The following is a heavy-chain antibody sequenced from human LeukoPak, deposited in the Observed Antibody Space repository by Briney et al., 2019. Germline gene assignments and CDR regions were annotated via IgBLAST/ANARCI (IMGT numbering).Heavy chain of an antibody. J-gene: IGHJ2*01. V-gene: IGHV4-34*01. CDR2: ISHSGST. CDR1: VGSFSGYY. CDR3: VGEREGYSDL. Sequence: SETLSLTCAVYVGSFSGYYWSWIRQPPGKGLEWIGGISHSGSTNYNPSLKSRVTISVDTSKNQFSLKLSAVTAADTAVYYCVGEREGYSDLWGRGTLVTVSS.